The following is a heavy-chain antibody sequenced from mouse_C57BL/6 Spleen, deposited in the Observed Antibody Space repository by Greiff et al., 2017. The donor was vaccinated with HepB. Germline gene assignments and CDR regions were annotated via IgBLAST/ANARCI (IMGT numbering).Heavy chain of an antibody. V-gene: IGHV1-22*01. D-gene: IGHD1-1*01. CDR3: ARPDYYGSIPFAY. J-gene: IGHJ3*01. CDR2: INPNNGGT. CDR1: GYTFTDYN. Sequence: EVQLQQSGPELVKPGASVKMSCKASGYTFTDYNMHWVKQSHGKSLEWIGYINPNNGGTSYNQKFKGKATLTVNKSSSTAYMELRSLTSEDSAVYYCARPDYYGSIPFAYWGQGTLVTVSA.